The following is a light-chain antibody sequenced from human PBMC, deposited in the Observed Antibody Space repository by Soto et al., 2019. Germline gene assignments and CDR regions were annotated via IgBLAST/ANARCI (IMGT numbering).Light chain of an antibody. V-gene: IGKV1-12*01. CDR3: QQADSSPQT. CDR2: AAS. Sequence: DIQMTQSPSSVSASLGDRVTITCRASQGIGTWLAWYQQKPGKGPNLLIYAASSLESGVPSRFRGSGSGTDFTLTISSLPPEDFGSYYCQQADSSPQTFGQGTKVDIK. CDR1: QGIGTW. J-gene: IGKJ1*01.